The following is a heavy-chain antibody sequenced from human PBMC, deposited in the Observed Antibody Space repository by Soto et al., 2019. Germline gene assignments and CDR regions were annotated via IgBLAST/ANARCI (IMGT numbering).Heavy chain of an antibody. J-gene: IGHJ4*02. CDR3: ARDHVDTPMTNFDY. CDR2: INPTDAYT. Sequence: QVQLVQSGAEVKKPGASVKVSCRTSGYTFISYYIHWVRQAPGQGLEWMGLINPTDAYTDYAQKFQGRITLTRDTSTIIVYMELSSLRSEDTAIYYCARDHVDTPMTNFDYWGQGTLVTVSS. D-gene: IGHD5-18*01. V-gene: IGHV1-46*01. CDR1: GYTFISYY.